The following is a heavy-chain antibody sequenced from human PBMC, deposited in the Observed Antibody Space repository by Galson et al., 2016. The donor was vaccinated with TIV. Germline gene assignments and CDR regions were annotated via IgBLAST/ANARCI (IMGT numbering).Heavy chain of an antibody. CDR2: IIPILNIA. CDR3: ARGPAENY. CDR1: GDTFSNYA. J-gene: IGHJ4*02. V-gene: IGHV1-69*04. Sequence: QSGAEVKQPGASVKVSCKASGDTFSNYAISWVRQAPGQGLEWTGRIIPILNIANYAQEFQGRVTITADESTSTVYMELNSLRSDDTAVNYCARGPAENYWGQGTLVTVSS.